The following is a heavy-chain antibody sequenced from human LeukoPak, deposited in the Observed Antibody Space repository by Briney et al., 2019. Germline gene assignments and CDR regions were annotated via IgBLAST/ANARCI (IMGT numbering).Heavy chain of an antibody. CDR3: ARQRRAYRGYTDH. CDR1: GASISNYY. CDR2: IFYNGVN. Sequence: SETLSLTCTVSGASISNYYWSWIRQPPGKGLEWIGHIFYNGVNNYNPSLKSRVTVSVDTSRNQFSLKLSSVTAADTAFYYCARQRRAYRGYTDHWGQGTLVTVSS. D-gene: IGHD5-12*01. J-gene: IGHJ5*02. V-gene: IGHV4-59*08.